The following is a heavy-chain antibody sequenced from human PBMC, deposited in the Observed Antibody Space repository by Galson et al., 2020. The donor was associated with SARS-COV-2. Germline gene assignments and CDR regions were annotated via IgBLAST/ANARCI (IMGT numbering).Heavy chain of an antibody. CDR1: GFIFKDFW. CDR3: TREGWQGAY. Sequence: RGSMRLSCEVSGFIFKDFWMSWFRQAPGKSLEWVANIRGDGSQTTYVESVKGRFSISRDNAMNSLYLQMDSLRVEDTAVYYCTREGWQGAYWGQGSRGTVSS. CDR2: IRGDGSQT. J-gene: IGHJ4*02. V-gene: IGHV3-7*01.